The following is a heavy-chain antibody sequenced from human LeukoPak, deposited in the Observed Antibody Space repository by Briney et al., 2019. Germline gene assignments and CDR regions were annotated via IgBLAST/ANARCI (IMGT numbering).Heavy chain of an antibody. D-gene: IGHD4-17*01. CDR3: ARVKPYTTVTTLGWFDP. Sequence: QPGGSLRLSCAASGFTFSSYWMHWVRQAPGKGLVWVSRINSDGSSTRYADSVKGRFTISRDNAKNTLYLQMNSLRAEDTAVYYCARVKPYTTVTTLGWFDPWGQGTLVTVSS. CDR2: INSDGSST. V-gene: IGHV3-74*01. CDR1: GFTFSSYW. J-gene: IGHJ5*02.